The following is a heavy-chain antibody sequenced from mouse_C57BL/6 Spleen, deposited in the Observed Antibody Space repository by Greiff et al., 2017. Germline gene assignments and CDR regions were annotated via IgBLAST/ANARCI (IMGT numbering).Heavy chain of an antibody. J-gene: IGHJ1*03. V-gene: IGHV2-2*01. D-gene: IGHD2-5*01. CDR1: GFSLTSSG. CDR3: ARPYYSNYEEYFDV. Sequence: VKLQQSGPGLVQPSQSLSITCPVSGFSLTSSGVHWVRQSPGKGLEWLGVIWSGGSTDYNAAFISRLSISKYTSKSQVFFKMNSLQDDDTAIYYCARPYYSNYEEYFDVWGTGTTVTVSS. CDR2: IWSGGST.